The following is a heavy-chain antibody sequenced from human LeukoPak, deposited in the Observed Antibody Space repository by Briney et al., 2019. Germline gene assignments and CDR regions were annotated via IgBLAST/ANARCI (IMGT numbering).Heavy chain of an antibody. Sequence: TGGSLRLSCAASGFRFSSYDMNWVSQAPGKGLEWVSSISSSSSYIYYADSVKGRFAISRDDAKNSLYLQMNSLRAEDTAVYYCAKQGEESRYDSSDYIDYWGQGTLVTVSS. V-gene: IGHV3-21*01. D-gene: IGHD3-22*01. CDR2: ISSSSSYI. CDR3: AKQGEESRYDSSDYIDY. CDR1: GFRFSSYD. J-gene: IGHJ4*02.